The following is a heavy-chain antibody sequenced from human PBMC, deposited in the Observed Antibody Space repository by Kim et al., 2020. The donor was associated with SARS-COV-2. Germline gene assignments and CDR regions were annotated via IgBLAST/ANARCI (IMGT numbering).Heavy chain of an antibody. CDR3: ARKETDCNSTTCYSNW. CDR2: IYYSGST. D-gene: IGHD2-2*02. J-gene: IGHJ5*01. CDR1: GGSISSSSYY. V-gene: IGHV4-39*01. Sequence: SETLSLTCTVSGGSISSSSYYWGWIRQPPGKGLEWIGSIYYSGSTYYNPSLKSRVTISVDTSKNQFSLKLSSVTAADTAVYYCARKETDCNSTTCYSNW.